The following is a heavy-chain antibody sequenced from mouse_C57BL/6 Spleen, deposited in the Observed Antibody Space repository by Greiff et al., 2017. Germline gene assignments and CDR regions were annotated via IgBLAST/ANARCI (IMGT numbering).Heavy chain of an antibody. D-gene: IGHD1-1*01. CDR1: GFNIKHTY. CDR2: IEPANGNT. V-gene: IGHV14-3*01. Sequence: VQLQQSVAELVRPGASVKLSCTASGFNIKHTYTHWVKQRPEQGLEWIGRIEPANGNTKYAPKFQGKATITADTSSNTAYLQLSSLTSEDTAIYYCARVLRDNGYWGQGALVAVSA. CDR3: ARVLRDNGY. J-gene: IGHJ3*02.